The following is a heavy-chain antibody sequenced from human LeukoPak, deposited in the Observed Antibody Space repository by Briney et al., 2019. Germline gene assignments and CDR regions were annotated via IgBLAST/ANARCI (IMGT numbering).Heavy chain of an antibody. CDR2: ISSSSSYI. Sequence: GGSLRLSCAASGFTFSSYSMNWVRQAPGKGLEWVSSISSSSSYIYYADSVKGRFTISRDNAKNSLYPQMNSLRAEDTAVYYCARGDSYGYFYFDYWGQGTLVTVSS. CDR1: GFTFSSYS. J-gene: IGHJ4*02. CDR3: ARGDSYGYFYFDY. D-gene: IGHD5-18*01. V-gene: IGHV3-21*01.